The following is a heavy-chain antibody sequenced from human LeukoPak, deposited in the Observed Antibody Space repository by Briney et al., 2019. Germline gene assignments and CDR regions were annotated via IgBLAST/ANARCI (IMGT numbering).Heavy chain of an antibody. D-gene: IGHD6-19*01. CDR2: ISDSGDRT. J-gene: IGHJ4*02. CDR3: AKDAPHISGWYFFDY. Sequence: GGSLRLSCAASGFAFSSQDMGWVRQAPGKGLEWVSAISDSGDRTYYADSVKGRFTISRDNSKNTLFLQMYSLRAEDTAVYYCAKDAPHISGWYFFDYWGQGTLVTVSS. CDR1: GFAFSSQD. V-gene: IGHV3-23*01.